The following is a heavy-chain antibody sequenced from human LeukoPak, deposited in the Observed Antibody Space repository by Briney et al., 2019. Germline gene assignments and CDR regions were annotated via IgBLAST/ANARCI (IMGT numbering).Heavy chain of an antibody. V-gene: IGHV3-7*01. J-gene: IGHJ4*02. Sequence: PGGSLRLSCAASGVTFSTYWISWVRQAPGKGLEWVANIHQDGNEKYYVDSVKGRFTISRDNAKNSLYLQMNSLRAEDTAVYYCARDSSYYGSGSFSDWGQGTLVTVSS. CDR3: ARDSSYYGSGSFSD. CDR2: IHQDGNEK. D-gene: IGHD3-10*01. CDR1: GVTFSTYW.